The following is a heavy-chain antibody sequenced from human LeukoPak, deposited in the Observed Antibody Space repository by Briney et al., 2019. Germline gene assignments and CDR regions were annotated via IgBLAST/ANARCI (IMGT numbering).Heavy chain of an antibody. CDR2: INPSGGST. CDR1: GGTFSSYA. D-gene: IGHD4-23*01. Sequence: GSSVKVSCKASGGTFSSYAISWVRQAPGQGLEWMGIINPSGGSTSYAQKFQGRVTMTRDMSTSTVYMELSSLRSEDTAVYYCAREDYGGNPALDYWGQGTLVTVSS. J-gene: IGHJ4*02. V-gene: IGHV1-46*01. CDR3: AREDYGGNPALDY.